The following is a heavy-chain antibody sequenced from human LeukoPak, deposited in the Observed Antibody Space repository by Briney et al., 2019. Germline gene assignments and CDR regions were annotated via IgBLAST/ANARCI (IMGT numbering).Heavy chain of an antibody. J-gene: IGHJ5*02. V-gene: IGHV4-61*02. CDR3: ARKGQQLNAFDP. CDR2: VHTSGST. D-gene: IGHD6-13*01. CDR1: GDSISSGSYY. Sequence: SQTLSLTCTVSGDSISSGSYYWSWIRQPAGKGLEWLGRVHTSGSTNYNPSLKSRLTISADTSKNQFSLNLSSVTAADTAVYYCARKGQQLNAFDPWGQGTLVTVSS.